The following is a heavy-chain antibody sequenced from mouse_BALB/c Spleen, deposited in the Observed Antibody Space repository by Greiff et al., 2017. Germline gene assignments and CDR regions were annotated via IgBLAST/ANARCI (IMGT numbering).Heavy chain of an antibody. J-gene: IGHJ3*01. CDR3: ASDRYGFAY. V-gene: IGHV5-6-3*01. CDR2: INSNGGST. Sequence: EVMLVESGGGLVQPGGSLKLSCAASGFTFSSYGMSWVRQTPDKRLELVATINSNGGSTYYPDSVKGRFTISRDNAKNTLYLQMSSLKSEDTAMYYCASDRYGFAYWGQGTLVTVSA. D-gene: IGHD2-14*01. CDR1: GFTFSSYG.